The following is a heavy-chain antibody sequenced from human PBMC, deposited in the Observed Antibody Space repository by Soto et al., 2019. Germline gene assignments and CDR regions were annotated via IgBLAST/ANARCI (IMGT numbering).Heavy chain of an antibody. CDR2: ILNDGSNR. V-gene: IGHV3-33*01. J-gene: IGHJ6*02. D-gene: IGHD6-6*01. CDR1: GFTFRNYG. CDR3: ARDDEYSGNGMDF. Sequence: QVQLVESGGGVVQPGSSLRLSCAASGFTFRNYGMHCVRQAPGKGLEWVAVILNDGSNRYHADSVKDRFTISRDNSKTPMYLQMTSLRAEGTAVYYCARDDEYSGNGMDFWGQGTTVTVS.